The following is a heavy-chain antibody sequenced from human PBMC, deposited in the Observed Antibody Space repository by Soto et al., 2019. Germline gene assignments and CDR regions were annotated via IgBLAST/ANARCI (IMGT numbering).Heavy chain of an antibody. V-gene: IGHV3-23*01. D-gene: IGHD3-16*01. Sequence: PGGSLRLSCAASGFAFNIYAMGWVRQAPGKGLEWVSVISGNGYSTYYPESVKGRFTISRDNSTNTLYLQMNDLRAEDTAVYYCAKDRNMITFGRNTGWIYWGQGTLVTVSS. CDR2: ISGNGYST. CDR3: AKDRNMITFGRNTGWIY. CDR1: GFAFNIYA. J-gene: IGHJ4*02.